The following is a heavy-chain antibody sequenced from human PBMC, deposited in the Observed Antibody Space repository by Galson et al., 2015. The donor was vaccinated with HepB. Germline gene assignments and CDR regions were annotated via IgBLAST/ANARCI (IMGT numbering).Heavy chain of an antibody. CDR3: AKSSPSSWPSFDY. Sequence: SLRLSCAASGFTFRIYAMNWVRQAPGKGLEWVSTITGHDESTYYADSVKGRFTISRDNSRNMLFLHVSSLRAEDTAIYYCAKSSPSSWPSFDYWGQGTLVTVSS. CDR2: ITGHDEST. J-gene: IGHJ4*02. V-gene: IGHV3-23*01. D-gene: IGHD6-13*01. CDR1: GFTFRIYA.